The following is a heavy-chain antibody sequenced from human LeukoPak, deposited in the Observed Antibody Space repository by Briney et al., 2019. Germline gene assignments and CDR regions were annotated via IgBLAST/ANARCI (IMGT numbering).Heavy chain of an antibody. CDR2: TRTKAKDYTT. CDR1: GFTFSDHY. V-gene: IGHV3-72*01. D-gene: IGHD4-17*01. J-gene: IGHJ6*02. Sequence: GGPLRLSCATSGFTFSDHYMDWVRQAPGKGLEWVARTRTKAKDYTTEYAASVKGRFTVSRDESMHSLYLQMNSLKTEDTDVYYCARGPTVTFNYHYGMDVWGQGTTVTVSS. CDR3: ARGPTVTFNYHYGMDV.